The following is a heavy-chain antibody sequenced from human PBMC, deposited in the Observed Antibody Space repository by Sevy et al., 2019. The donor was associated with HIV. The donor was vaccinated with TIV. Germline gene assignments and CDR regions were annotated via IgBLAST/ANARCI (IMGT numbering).Heavy chain of an antibody. CDR2: ISYEGSSK. D-gene: IGHD2-2*01. CDR3: AILGVDCVSTNCYGMRSLSFDF. V-gene: IGHV3-30*01. Sequence: GGYLRLSCAASGFTFSSFAMHWVRQAPGKGLEWVAVISYEGSSKYYPDSVKGRFTISRDNAKNTLYLQMNRLRPEDTAVYFCAILGVDCVSTNCYGMRSLSFDFWGQGTLVTVSS. CDR1: GFTFSSFA. J-gene: IGHJ4*02.